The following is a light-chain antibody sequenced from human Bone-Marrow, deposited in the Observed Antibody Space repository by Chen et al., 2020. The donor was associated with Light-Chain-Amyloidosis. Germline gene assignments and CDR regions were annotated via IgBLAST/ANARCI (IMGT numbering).Light chain of an antibody. Sequence: QSALTQPASASGSPGQSITISCTGTSSDVGHYNYVSWYQQHPGKAPKILINYVSNRPSGVSNRFSGSKSGNTASLAISGLQAEDEADYYCSSYTSTYTLRFGGGTKLTVL. J-gene: IGLJ2*01. CDR3: SSYTSTYTLR. CDR2: YVS. V-gene: IGLV2-14*03. CDR1: SSDVGHYNY.